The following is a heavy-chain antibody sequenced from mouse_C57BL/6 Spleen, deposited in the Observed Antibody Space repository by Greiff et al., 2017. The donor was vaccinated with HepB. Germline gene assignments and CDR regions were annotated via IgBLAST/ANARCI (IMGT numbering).Heavy chain of an antibody. CDR2: IYPRSGNT. J-gene: IGHJ2*01. D-gene: IGHD1-1*01. CDR3: AREGDYYGSSSYYFDY. Sequence: QVHVKQSGAELARPGASVKLSCKASGYTFTSYGISWVKQRTGQGLEWIGEIYPRSGNTYYNEKFKGKATLTADKSSSTAYMELRSLTSEDSAVYFCAREGDYYGSSSYYFDYWGQGTTLTVSS. V-gene: IGHV1-81*01. CDR1: GYTFTSYG.